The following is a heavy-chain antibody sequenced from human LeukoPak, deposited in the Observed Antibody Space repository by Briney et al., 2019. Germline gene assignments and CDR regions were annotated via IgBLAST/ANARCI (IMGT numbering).Heavy chain of an antibody. CDR3: ARESIAARQADTFDI. J-gene: IGHJ3*02. V-gene: IGHV4-38-2*02. D-gene: IGHD6-6*01. CDR1: GYSIISDYF. Sequence: SETLSLTCTVSGYSIISDYFWGWIRQPPGKGLEWIGTIYHSGSTYYSPSLKSRVTVSVDTSKNEFPLKLSSVTAADTAVYYCARESIAARQADTFDIWGQGTMVTVSS. CDR2: IYHSGST.